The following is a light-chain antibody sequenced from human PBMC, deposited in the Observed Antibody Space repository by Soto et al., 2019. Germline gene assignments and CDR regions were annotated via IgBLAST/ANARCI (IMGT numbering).Light chain of an antibody. CDR1: QSLLHSNGYNY. CDR2: LGS. CDR3: MQALQTRT. V-gene: IGKV2-28*01. Sequence: DIVMTQSPLSLPVTPGEPASISCRSSQSLLHSNGYNYLDWYLQKPGQSPQLLIYLGSYRASGVPDTFSGSGSGTDFTLKISRVEAEDVGVYYCMQALQTRTFGQGTK. J-gene: IGKJ1*01.